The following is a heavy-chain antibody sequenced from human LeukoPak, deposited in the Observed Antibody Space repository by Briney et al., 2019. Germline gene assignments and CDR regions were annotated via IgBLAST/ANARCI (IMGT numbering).Heavy chain of an antibody. CDR2: INHSGST. D-gene: IGHD3-22*01. Sequence: SETLSLTCAVYGGSFSGYYWSWIRQPPGKGLEWIGEINHSGSTNYNPSLKSRVTISVDTSKNQFSLKLSSVTAADTAVYYCARGPHTGVNYYDSSGYYYWGQGTLVTVSS. J-gene: IGHJ4*02. V-gene: IGHV4-34*01. CDR3: ARGPHTGVNYYDSSGYYY. CDR1: GGSFSGYY.